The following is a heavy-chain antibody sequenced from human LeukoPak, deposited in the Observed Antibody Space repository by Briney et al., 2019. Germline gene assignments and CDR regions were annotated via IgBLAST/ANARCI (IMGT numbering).Heavy chain of an antibody. Sequence: GGSLRLSCAASGFTFSSYRMTWVRQAPGKGLEWVGHIKNKTNGGTTDYAAPVKGRFSISRDDSKKTLYLQMNRLRTEDTAVYYCARGLCTSTSCYQGPFDFWGQGMLVTVSS. V-gene: IGHV3-15*01. D-gene: IGHD2-2*01. CDR2: IKNKTNGGTT. CDR1: GFTFSSYR. J-gene: IGHJ4*02. CDR3: ARGLCTSTSCYQGPFDF.